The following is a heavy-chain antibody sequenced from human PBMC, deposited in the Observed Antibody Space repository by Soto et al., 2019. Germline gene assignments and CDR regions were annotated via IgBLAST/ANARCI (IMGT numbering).Heavy chain of an antibody. Sequence: AGSLRLSCAASRFSFSSYAMHWVRQAPGKGLEWVAVISFEGNDKYYADSVKGRFTISRDENGNTLYLQMNSLRPEDTAVYYCARDRYLDSYAFDSWGQGTLVTVSS. CDR2: ISFEGNDK. D-gene: IGHD3-9*01. CDR3: ARDRYLDSYAFDS. J-gene: IGHJ4*02. V-gene: IGHV3-30-3*01. CDR1: RFSFSSYA.